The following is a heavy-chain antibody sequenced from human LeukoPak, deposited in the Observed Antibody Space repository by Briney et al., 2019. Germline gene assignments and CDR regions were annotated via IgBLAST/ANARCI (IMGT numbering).Heavy chain of an antibody. D-gene: IGHD3-22*01. V-gene: IGHV3-23*01. CDR2: ISGSGGTT. CDR1: GFTFSSYA. CDR3: ARDWETLTYYDSSGQEY. Sequence: RTGGSLRLSCAASGFTFSSYAMSWVRQAPGKGLEWVSAISGSGGTTYYADSVKGRFTISRDNSKNTLYLQMNSLRAEDTAIYFCARDWETLTYYDSSGQEYWGQGTMVTVSS. J-gene: IGHJ3*01.